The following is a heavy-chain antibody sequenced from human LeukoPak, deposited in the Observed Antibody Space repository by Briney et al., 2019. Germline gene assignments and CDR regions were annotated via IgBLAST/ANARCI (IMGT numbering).Heavy chain of an antibody. CDR3: ARDSSRRGGAGGYYFDY. V-gene: IGHV3-21*01. J-gene: IGHJ4*02. Sequence: GGSLRLXCAASGFTFSSYSMNWVRQAPGKGLEWVSSISSSSSYIYYADSVKGRFTISRDNAKNSLYLRMNSLRAEDTAVYYCARDSSRRGGAGGYYFDYWGQGTLVTVSS. CDR2: ISSSSSYI. CDR1: GFTFSSYS. D-gene: IGHD2-21*01.